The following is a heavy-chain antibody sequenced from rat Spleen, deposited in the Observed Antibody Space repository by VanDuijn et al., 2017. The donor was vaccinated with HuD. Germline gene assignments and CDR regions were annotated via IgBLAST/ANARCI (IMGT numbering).Heavy chain of an antibody. CDR2: ISTGGDIA. CDR3: TRLGIAAIGNWFSY. J-gene: IGHJ3*01. Sequence: EVQLVESGGDLVQPGRSLKLSCSASGFIFSDYDMAWVRQAPTKGLEWIASISTGGDIAYYRGSVKGRFTISRDDAKNTQYLQMDSLGSDDTATYYCTRLGIAAIGNWFSYWGQGTLVTVSS. CDR1: GFIFSDYD. D-gene: IGHD1-2*01. V-gene: IGHV5S13*01.